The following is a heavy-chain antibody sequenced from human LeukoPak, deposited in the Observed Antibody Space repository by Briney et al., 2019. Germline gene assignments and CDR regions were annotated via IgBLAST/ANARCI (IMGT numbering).Heavy chain of an antibody. CDR2: MHNSDNTI. CDR3: ARGHYGLDV. V-gene: IGHV3-11*01. J-gene: IGHJ6*02. Sequence: GVSLRLSCAASGFTFSDWYLSWVRQAPGKTLEWISYMHNSDNTIYYADSVKGRFTISRDNAQRSVDLQMDSLRDEDTAVYYCARGHYGLDVWGQGTTVTVSS. CDR1: GFTFSDWY.